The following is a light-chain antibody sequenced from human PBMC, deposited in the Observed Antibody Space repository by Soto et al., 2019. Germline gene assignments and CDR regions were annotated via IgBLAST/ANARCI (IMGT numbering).Light chain of an antibody. Sequence: QSVLTQSPSVSGTPGQRVTISCSGSSSNIGSNTVNWYQQLPGTAPKLLIYSNDQRPPGVPDRFSGSKSGTSASLAISGLQSEDAADYYCAAWDDSPARRVVFGGGTKLTVL. CDR3: AAWDDSPARRVV. J-gene: IGLJ2*01. CDR1: SSNIGSNT. CDR2: SND. V-gene: IGLV1-44*01.